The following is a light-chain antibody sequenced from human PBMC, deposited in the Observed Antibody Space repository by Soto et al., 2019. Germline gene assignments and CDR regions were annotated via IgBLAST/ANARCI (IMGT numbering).Light chain of an antibody. CDR1: SSDVGAYNY. CDR2: EVT. J-gene: IGLJ1*01. Sequence: QSALTQPPSASGSPGQSVTISCTGTSSDVGAYNYVSWYQHRPGKAPKLMIYEVTKRPSGVPDRFSGAKSGNTASLTVSGLQAEDEDDYYCTSHAGTNNYPYVFGTGTKLTVL. CDR3: TSHAGTNNYPYV. V-gene: IGLV2-8*01.